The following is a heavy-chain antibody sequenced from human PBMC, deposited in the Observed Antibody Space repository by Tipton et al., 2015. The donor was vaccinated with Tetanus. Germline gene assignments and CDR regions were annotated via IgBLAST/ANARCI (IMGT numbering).Heavy chain of an antibody. V-gene: IGHV3-33*01. CDR1: GFTFSSYG. CDR2: IWYDGSNK. J-gene: IGHJ6*02. CDR3: ARRDGVVVPAAITSSVPTTKYYGMDV. Sequence: SLRLSCAASGFTFSSYGMHWVRQAPGKGLEWVAVIWYDGSNKYYADSVKGRFTISRDNSKNTLYLQMNSLRAEDTAVYYCARRDGVVVPAAITSSVPTTKYYGMDVWGQGTTVTVSS. D-gene: IGHD2-2*02.